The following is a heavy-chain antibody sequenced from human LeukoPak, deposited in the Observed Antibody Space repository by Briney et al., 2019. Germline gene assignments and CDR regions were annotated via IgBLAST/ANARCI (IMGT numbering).Heavy chain of an antibody. J-gene: IGHJ4*02. CDR1: GFTFSSYW. D-gene: IGHD2-15*01. Sequence: GGSLRLSCTASGFTFSSYWMHWVRQAPGKGLQWVSHIKTDGSSIYYADSVKGRFTIHRDNAMNTLYLQMYSLRDEDTAVCKCARVRDNNAFDYSGQGSLVTASS. CDR2: IKTDGSSI. CDR3: ARVRDNNAFDY. V-gene: IGHV3-74*01.